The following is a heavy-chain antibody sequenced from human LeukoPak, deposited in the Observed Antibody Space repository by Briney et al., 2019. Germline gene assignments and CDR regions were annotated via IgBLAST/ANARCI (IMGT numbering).Heavy chain of an antibody. CDR3: ARSFDSSSWYFIATNFDY. Sequence: PGGSLRLSCSASGFTFSSYAMHWVRQAPGKGLEYVSAISSNGGSTYYADSVKGRFTISRDNSKNTLYLQMSSLRAEDTAVYYCARSFDSSSWYFIATNFDYWGQGTLVTVSS. CDR1: GFTFSSYA. J-gene: IGHJ4*02. V-gene: IGHV3-64D*06. CDR2: ISSNGGST. D-gene: IGHD6-13*01.